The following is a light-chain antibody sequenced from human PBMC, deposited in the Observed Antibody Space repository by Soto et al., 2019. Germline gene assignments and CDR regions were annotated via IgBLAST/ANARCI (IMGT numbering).Light chain of an antibody. Sequence: EIVLTQSPDTLSLSPGERATLSCRASQSVSSALLAWYQQKPGQAPRLLIYRASTRATGIPARFTGSGSGTDFTLTNSRLEPEDFAVYYCQQYESSPLTFGGGTKVEIK. V-gene: IGKV3-20*01. CDR2: RAS. CDR1: QSVSSAL. J-gene: IGKJ4*01. CDR3: QQYESSPLT.